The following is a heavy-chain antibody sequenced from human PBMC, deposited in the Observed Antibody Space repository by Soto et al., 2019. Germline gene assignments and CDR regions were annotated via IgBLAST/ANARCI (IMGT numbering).Heavy chain of an antibody. V-gene: IGHV4-31*03. CDR3: ARDFMEGGYSYFQH. CDR1: GGSIRSGGYY. J-gene: IGHJ1*01. Sequence: QVQLQESGPGLVKPSQTLSLTCTVSGGSIRSGGYYWSWISQHPGKGLEWIGYMDYSGSTYYNPSLKSRVIISVDTSQNQFSLQMSSVTAAATAVYYCARDFMEGGYSYFQHWVKGTLVIVSS. CDR2: MDYSGST. D-gene: IGHD3-3*01.